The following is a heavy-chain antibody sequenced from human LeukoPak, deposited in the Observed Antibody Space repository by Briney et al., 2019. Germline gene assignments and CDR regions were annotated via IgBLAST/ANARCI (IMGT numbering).Heavy chain of an antibody. D-gene: IGHD2-21*01. V-gene: IGHV3-30*02. CDR3: AKEFNRGLPDY. Sequence: GGSLRLSCVASGFTFSSYGMHWVRQAPGKGLEWVADIWYDGKNEHFADSVKGRFTISRDNSKNTLYLRMSSLRAEDTAVYYCAKEFNRGLPDYWGQGTLVTVPS. CDR1: GFTFSSYG. J-gene: IGHJ4*02. CDR2: IWYDGKNE.